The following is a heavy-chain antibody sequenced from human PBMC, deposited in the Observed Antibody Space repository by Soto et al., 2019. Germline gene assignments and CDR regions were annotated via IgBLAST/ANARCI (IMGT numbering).Heavy chain of an antibody. CDR2: IYGGGNT. D-gene: IGHD3-9*01. CDR3: AIYDLLTGYFDH. V-gene: IGHV3-66*01. Sequence: EVQLVESGGGLVQPGGSLRLSCAASGFTVSGNYMSWVRQAPGKGLEWVSVIYGGGNTYYADSVKGRFTISRDNSKNPLYLQMNSLRVEDTAIYYCAIYDLLTGYFDHWGQGTLVTVSS. J-gene: IGHJ4*02. CDR1: GFTVSGNY.